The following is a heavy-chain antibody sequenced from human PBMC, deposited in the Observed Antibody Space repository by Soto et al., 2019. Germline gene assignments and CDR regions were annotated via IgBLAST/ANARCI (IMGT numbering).Heavy chain of an antibody. Sequence: GGSLRLSCAASGFTFSSYAMHWVRQAPGKGPEWVAVISYDGSNKYYADSVKGRFTISRDNSKNTLYLQMNSLRAEDTAVYYCARAKKDYYDSSGPFDPWGQGTLVTVSS. D-gene: IGHD3-22*01. CDR2: ISYDGSNK. CDR1: GFTFSSYA. CDR3: ARAKKDYYDSSGPFDP. V-gene: IGHV3-30-3*01. J-gene: IGHJ5*02.